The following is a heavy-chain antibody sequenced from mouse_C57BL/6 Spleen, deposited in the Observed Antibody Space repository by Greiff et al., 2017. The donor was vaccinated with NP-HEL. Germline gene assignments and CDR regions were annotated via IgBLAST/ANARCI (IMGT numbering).Heavy chain of an antibody. CDR2: IHPNSGST. J-gene: IGHJ4*01. CDR1: GYTFTSYW. V-gene: IGHV1-64*01. Sequence: QVQLQQSGAELVKPGASVKLSCKASGYTFTSYWMHWVKQRPGQGLEWIGMIHPNSGSTNYNEKFKSKATLTVDKSSSTAYMQLSSLTSEDSAVYYCARSPAYYSLMGYWGQRTSVTVSS. CDR3: ARSPAYYSLMGY. D-gene: IGHD2-12*01.